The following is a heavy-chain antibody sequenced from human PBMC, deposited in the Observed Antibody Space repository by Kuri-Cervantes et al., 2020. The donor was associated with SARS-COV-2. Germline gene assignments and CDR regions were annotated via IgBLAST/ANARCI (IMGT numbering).Heavy chain of an antibody. CDR2: INPNGGTT. D-gene: IGHD2-21*01. V-gene: IGHV1-46*01. J-gene: IGHJ5*02. Sequence: ASVKVSCKASGYTFISYYLHWVRLAPGQGLEWMGIINPNGGTTRYAPKFQGRVTMTRDTSTSTVFMELRSLRSDDTAVYYCAREGETWGQGTLVTVSS. CDR1: GYTFISYY. CDR3: AREGET.